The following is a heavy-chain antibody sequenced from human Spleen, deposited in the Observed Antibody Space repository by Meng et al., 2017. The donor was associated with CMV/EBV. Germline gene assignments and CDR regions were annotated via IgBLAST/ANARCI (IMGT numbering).Heavy chain of an antibody. V-gene: IGHV3-21*05. J-gene: IGHJ4*02. CDR2: IDRSSSYM. CDR1: GFTFRSYS. Sequence: GESLKISCAASGFTFRSYSMNWIRQAPGKGPEWVSFIDRSSSYMYHADSVKGRFTISRDNAKNALYLQMNSLRVEDTAVYYCARVCDYWGQGSLVTVSS. CDR3: ARVCDY.